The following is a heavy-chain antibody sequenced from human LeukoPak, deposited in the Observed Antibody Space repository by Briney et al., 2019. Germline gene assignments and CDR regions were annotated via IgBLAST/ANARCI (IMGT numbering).Heavy chain of an antibody. Sequence: GGSLRLSCAASGFRFSDYWMSWVRRAPGKGLEWVANIKQDGSEKYYVDSVKGRFTISRDNARNSLYLQMNSLRAEDTAVYYCARSSVVVTAIRLSGYYFDYWGQGILVTVSS. CDR2: IKQDGSEK. CDR1: GFRFSDYW. J-gene: IGHJ4*02. V-gene: IGHV3-7*01. D-gene: IGHD2-21*02. CDR3: ARSSVVVTAIRLSGYYFDY.